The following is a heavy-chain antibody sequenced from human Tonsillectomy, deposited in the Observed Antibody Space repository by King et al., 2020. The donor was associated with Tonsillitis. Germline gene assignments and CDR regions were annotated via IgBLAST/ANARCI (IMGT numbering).Heavy chain of an antibody. J-gene: IGHJ4*02. D-gene: IGHD2-15*01. V-gene: IGHV1-69*01. CDR2: IIPIFGTA. CDR1: GGTFSSYA. CDR3: ARDRLYCSGGSCYSFHY. Sequence: VQLVESGAEVKKPGSSVKVSCKASGGTFSSYAISWVRQAPGQGLEWMGGIIPIFGTANYAQKFQGSVTITADESTSTAYMALSSLRSEDTAVYYCARDRLYCSGGSCYSFHYWGQGTLVTVSS.